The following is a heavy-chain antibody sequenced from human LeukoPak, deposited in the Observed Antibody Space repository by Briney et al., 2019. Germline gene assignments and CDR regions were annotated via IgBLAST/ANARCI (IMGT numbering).Heavy chain of an antibody. V-gene: IGHV3-23*01. CDR1: GFTFRNHV. D-gene: IGHD3-22*01. Sequence: GGSLRLSCAVSGFTFRNHVTIWVRQAPGGGLEWVSFISGSGGNTYHADSVQGRFIISRDNSKNTLYLQMNSLRVEDTALYCCAKCAFYLESSGSEDYYYMDVWGKGTTVTISS. CDR2: ISGSGGNT. J-gene: IGHJ6*03. CDR3: AKCAFYLESSGSEDYYYMDV.